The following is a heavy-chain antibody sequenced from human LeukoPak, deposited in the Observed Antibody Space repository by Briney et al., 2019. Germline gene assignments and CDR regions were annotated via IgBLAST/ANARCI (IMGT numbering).Heavy chain of an antibody. CDR1: GGSINSYDYY. D-gene: IGHD6-13*01. J-gene: IGHJ5*02. CDR3: ARYSDSWKWFDH. CDR2: IHYSGTT. Sequence: SQTLSLTCTVSGGSINSYDYYWTWIRQSPGKGLEWIGYIHYSGTTFYNPSLQSRLMISVDTSQSQFSLKLSSVTAADTAVYLCARYSDSWKWFDHWGQGTLVTVSS. V-gene: IGHV4-30-4*08.